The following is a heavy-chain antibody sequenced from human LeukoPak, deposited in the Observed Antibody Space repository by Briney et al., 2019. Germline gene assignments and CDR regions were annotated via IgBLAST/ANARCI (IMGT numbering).Heavy chain of an antibody. CDR2: ISYDGSNK. CDR1: GFTFSSYA. CDR3: ARTRVKHAFDI. V-gene: IGHV3-30*04. J-gene: IGHJ3*02. D-gene: IGHD5/OR15-5a*01. Sequence: GGSLRLSCAASGFTFSSYAMHWVRQAPGKGLEWVAVISYDGSNKYYADSVKGRFTISRDNSKNTLYLQMNSLRAEDTAVYYCARTRVKHAFDIWGQGTMVTVSS.